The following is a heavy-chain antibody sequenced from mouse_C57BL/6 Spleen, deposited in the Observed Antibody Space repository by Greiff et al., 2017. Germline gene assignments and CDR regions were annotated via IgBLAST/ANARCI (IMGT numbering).Heavy chain of an antibody. CDR1: GFTFTDYY. CDR2: INPEHGGS. D-gene: IGHD4-1*01. CDR3: ASRDWGDY. Sequence: EVQLLESGPELVKPGASVKMSCTASGFTFTDYYMNWVKQRHGQGLEWIGGINPEHGGSSYYQKFQGKATLTGDRSSNTAYLELSSLTSEDTAVYYCASRDWGDYWGQGTTLTVSA. V-gene: IGHV1-26*01. J-gene: IGHJ2*01.